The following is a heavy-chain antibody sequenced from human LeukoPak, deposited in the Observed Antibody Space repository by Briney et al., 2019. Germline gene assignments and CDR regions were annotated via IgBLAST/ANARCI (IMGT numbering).Heavy chain of an antibody. D-gene: IGHD3-22*01. CDR2: ISSFGSTI. V-gene: IGHV3-48*03. J-gene: IGHJ4*02. Sequence: GGSQRLSCAASGFTFSSYEMNWVRQAPGKGLEWVSYISSFGSTIYYADSVKGRFTISRDNAKNSLYLQMNSLRAEDTAVYYCAGSAYYRDFDYWGQGTLVTVSS. CDR1: GFTFSSYE. CDR3: AGSAYYRDFDY.